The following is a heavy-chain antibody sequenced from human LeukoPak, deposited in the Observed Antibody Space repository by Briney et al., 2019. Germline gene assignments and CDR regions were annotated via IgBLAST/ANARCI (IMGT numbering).Heavy chain of an antibody. D-gene: IGHD6-19*01. CDR3: ASVNGYSSGWPYFDY. J-gene: IGHJ4*02. Sequence: GASLQISCEGSGSSFTSYWIGWVRPLPGKGLEGVGISYPGDSDTRYSPSFQGQVTISADKSISTAYLQWSSLKASDTAMYYCASVNGYSSGWPYFDYWGQGTLVTVSS. CDR1: GSSFTSYW. V-gene: IGHV5-51*01. CDR2: SYPGDSDT.